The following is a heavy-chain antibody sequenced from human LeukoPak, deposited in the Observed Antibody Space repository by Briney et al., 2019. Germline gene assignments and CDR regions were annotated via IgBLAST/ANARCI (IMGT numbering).Heavy chain of an antibody. CDR1: GFTLRSFG. V-gene: IGHV3-48*04. J-gene: IGHJ2*01. CDR2: FSTRSDII. D-gene: IGHD2-21*02. Sequence: GGSLRLSCTASGFTLRSFGMHWVRQAPGKGLEWIAFFSTRSDIIYSDSVEGRFTISRDDAKNSLFLQMNSLRVEDTAVYYCATGLCFGDCSRGRYFDLWGRGTLVAVSS. CDR3: ATGLCFGDCSRGRYFDL.